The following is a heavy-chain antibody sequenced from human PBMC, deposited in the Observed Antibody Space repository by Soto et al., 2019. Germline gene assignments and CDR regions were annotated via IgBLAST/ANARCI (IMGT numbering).Heavy chain of an antibody. J-gene: IGHJ3*01. Sequence: SETLSLTCTVSGGSISSSTYYWGWIRQPPGKGLEWIGSVYYSENTYYNPSLKSRVTISVDTSKNLFSLKLTSVTAADTAMYYCARPKLSGTYHDTFNFWGQGTMVTASS. CDR3: ARPKLSGTYHDTFNF. D-gene: IGHD1-26*01. V-gene: IGHV4-39*02. CDR1: GGSISSSTYY. CDR2: VYYSENT.